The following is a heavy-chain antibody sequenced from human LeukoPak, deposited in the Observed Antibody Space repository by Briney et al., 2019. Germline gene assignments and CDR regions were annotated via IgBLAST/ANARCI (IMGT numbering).Heavy chain of an antibody. CDR2: ISSSGSTI. D-gene: IGHD3-22*01. V-gene: IGHV3-11*01. CDR1: GFTFSDYY. J-gene: IGHJ4*02. Sequence: KSGGSLRLSCAASGFTFSDYYMSWIRQAPGKGLEWVSYISSSGSTIYYADSVKGRFTISRDNAKNSLYLQMNSLRAEDTAVYYCARDGSYYYDSSGYYYFDYWGQGTLVTVSS. CDR3: ARDGSYYYDSSGYYYFDY.